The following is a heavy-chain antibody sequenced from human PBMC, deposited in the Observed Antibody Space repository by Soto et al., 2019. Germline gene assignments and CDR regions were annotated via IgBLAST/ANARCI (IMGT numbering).Heavy chain of an antibody. D-gene: IGHD2-21*02. V-gene: IGHV1-46*01. Sequence: ASVKVSCKASGYTFTSYYMHWVRQAPGQGLEWMGIINPSCVRTSYAQKFQGRVTMTRDTSTNTVYMKLSSLRSEDTAVYYCARVLVVTTTVDAFDIWGQGTMVTVSS. J-gene: IGHJ3*02. CDR2: INPSCVRT. CDR1: GYTFTSYY. CDR3: ARVLVVTTTVDAFDI.